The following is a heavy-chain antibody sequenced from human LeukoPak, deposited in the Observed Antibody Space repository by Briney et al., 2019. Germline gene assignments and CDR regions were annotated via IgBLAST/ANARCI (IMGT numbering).Heavy chain of an antibody. CDR1: GYRFTSYW. D-gene: IGHD3-22*01. CDR3: ASQYYYDSSGYSN. Sequence: GASLKISCKGSGYRFTSYWIGWVRQMPGKGLEWMGIIYPGDSDTRYSPSFQGQVTISADKSISTAYLQWSSLKASDTAMYYCASQYYYDSSGYSNWGQGTLVTVSS. CDR2: IYPGDSDT. V-gene: IGHV5-51*01. J-gene: IGHJ4*02.